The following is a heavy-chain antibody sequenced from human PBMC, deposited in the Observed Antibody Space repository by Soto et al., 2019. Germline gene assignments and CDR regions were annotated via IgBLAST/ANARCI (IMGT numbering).Heavy chain of an antibody. CDR2: IKQDGSKK. CDR1: GFTFSSYA. V-gene: IGHV3-7*02. Sequence: PGGSLRLSCAASGFTFSSYAMSWVRQAPGKGLEWVANIKQDGSKKYYADSVKGRFTISRDNAKNSLYLQMNSLRAEDTAVYYCARVANWNDLDYWGQGTLVTVSS. J-gene: IGHJ4*02. D-gene: IGHD1-1*01. CDR3: ARVANWNDLDY.